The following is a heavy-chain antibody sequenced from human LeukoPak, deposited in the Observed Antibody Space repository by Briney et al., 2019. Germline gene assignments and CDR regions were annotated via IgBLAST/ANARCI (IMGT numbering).Heavy chain of an antibody. CDR2: VSSSSSYI. CDR1: GFTFSSYS. D-gene: IGHD3-22*01. V-gene: IGHV3-21*01. J-gene: IGHJ4*02. Sequence: KPGGSLRLSCAASGFTFSSYSMNWVRQAPGKGLEWVSSVSSSSSYIYYADSVKGRFTISRDNAKNSLYLQMNSLRAEDTAVYYCASPSTTYYYDSGRTPPYYFDYWGQGTLVTVSS. CDR3: ASPSTTYYYDSGRTPPYYFDY.